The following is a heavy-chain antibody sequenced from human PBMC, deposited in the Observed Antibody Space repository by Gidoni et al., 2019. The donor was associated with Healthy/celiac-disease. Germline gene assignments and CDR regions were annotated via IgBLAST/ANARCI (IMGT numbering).Heavy chain of an antibody. CDR1: GGSISSSSYY. V-gene: IGHV4-39*01. Sequence: QLQLQESGPGLVKPSETLSLTCTVSGGSISSSSYYWGWLRQPPGKGLEWIGSIYYSGSTYYNPSLKSRVTISVDTAKNQFSLKLSSVTAADTAVYYCARHSDGYCTNGVCYNDAFDIWGQGTMVTVSS. J-gene: IGHJ3*02. D-gene: IGHD2-8*01. CDR3: ARHSDGYCTNGVCYNDAFDI. CDR2: IYYSGST.